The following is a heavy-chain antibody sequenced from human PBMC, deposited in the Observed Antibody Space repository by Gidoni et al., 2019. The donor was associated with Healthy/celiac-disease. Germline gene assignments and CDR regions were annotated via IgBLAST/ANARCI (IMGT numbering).Heavy chain of an antibody. J-gene: IGHJ4*02. CDR3: ARDWSMIVVGPFDY. Sequence: QVQLVQSGAEVKKPGASVKVSCKASGYTFTGYYMHWVRQAPGQGLEWMGWINPNSGGTNDAQKFQGRVTMTRDTSISTAYMELSRLRSDDTAVYYCARDWSMIVVGPFDYWGQGTLVTVSS. D-gene: IGHD3-22*01. V-gene: IGHV1-2*02. CDR1: GYTFTGYY. CDR2: INPNSGGT.